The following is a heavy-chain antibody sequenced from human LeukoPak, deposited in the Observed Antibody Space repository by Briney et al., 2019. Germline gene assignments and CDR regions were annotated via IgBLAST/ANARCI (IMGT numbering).Heavy chain of an antibody. Sequence: ASVKVSCKXSGYTFTSYYMYWVRQPPGQGLEWMGIINPSGGSTSYAQKFQGRVTMTRDTSTSTVYMELSSLRSEDTAVYYCARGLYAFWSGSHWYFDLWGRGTLVTVSS. V-gene: IGHV1-46*01. CDR3: ARGLYAFWSGSHWYFDL. D-gene: IGHD3-3*01. CDR1: GYTFTSYY. J-gene: IGHJ2*01. CDR2: INPSGGST.